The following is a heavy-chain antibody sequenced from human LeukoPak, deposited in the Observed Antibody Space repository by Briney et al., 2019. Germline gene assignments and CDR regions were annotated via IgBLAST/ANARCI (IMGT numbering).Heavy chain of an antibody. CDR1: GFTFSSYG. V-gene: IGHV3-23*01. Sequence: GGSLRLSCAASGFTFSSYGMSWVRQAPGKGLEWVSAISGSGGSTYYADSVKGRFTISRDNSKNTLYLQMNSLRDEDTAVYYCAKDYTDSSGYHCDYWGQGTLVTVSS. CDR3: AKDYTDSSGYHCDY. D-gene: IGHD3-22*01. CDR2: ISGSGGST. J-gene: IGHJ4*02.